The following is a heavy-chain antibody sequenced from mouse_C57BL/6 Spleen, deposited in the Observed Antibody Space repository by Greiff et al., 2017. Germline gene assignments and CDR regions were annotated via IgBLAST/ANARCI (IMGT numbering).Heavy chain of an antibody. CDR2: ISDGGSYT. Sequence: EVTLVESGGGLVKPGGSLKLSCAASGFTFSSYAMSWVRPTPERRLEWVATISDGGSYTYYPDNVKGRFTISRDNAKNNLYLQMSQLKSEDTAMYYCARENGYYGYPFAYWGQGTLVTVSA. CDR1: GFTFSSYA. D-gene: IGHD2-3*01. V-gene: IGHV5-4*01. CDR3: ARENGYYGYPFAY. J-gene: IGHJ3*01.